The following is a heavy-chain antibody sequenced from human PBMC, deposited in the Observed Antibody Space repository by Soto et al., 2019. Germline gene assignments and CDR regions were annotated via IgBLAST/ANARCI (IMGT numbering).Heavy chain of an antibody. V-gene: IGHV1-46*03. CDR1: GYTFTSYY. D-gene: IGHD5-18*01. J-gene: IGHJ5*02. Sequence: QVQLVQSGAEVKKPGASVKVSCKASGYTFTSYYMHWVRQAPGQGLGWMGITNPSGGGTSYAQKFQGRVTMTRDTSTSTVYMELSSLRSEDTAVYYCARVYPSDTRYGYVGNNWFDPWGQGTLVTVSS. CDR3: ARVYPSDTRYGYVGNNWFDP. CDR2: TNPSGGGT.